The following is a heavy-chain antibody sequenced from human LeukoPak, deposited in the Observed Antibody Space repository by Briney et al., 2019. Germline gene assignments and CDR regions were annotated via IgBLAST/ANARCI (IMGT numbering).Heavy chain of an antibody. V-gene: IGHV3-48*01. J-gene: IGHJ4*02. D-gene: IGHD6-19*01. Sequence: PGGSLRLSCAASGFTFNRNNMNWVRQAPGKGLEWVSYISSTSITMYYADSVKGRFTISRDNAKNSLHLQMNSLRADDTAVYYCARETILAVAGDFWGQGTLVTVSS. CDR3: ARETILAVAGDF. CDR1: GFTFNRNN. CDR2: ISSTSITM.